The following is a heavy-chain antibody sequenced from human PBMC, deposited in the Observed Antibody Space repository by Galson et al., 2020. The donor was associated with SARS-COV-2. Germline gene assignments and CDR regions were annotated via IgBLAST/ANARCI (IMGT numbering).Heavy chain of an antibody. Sequence: SETLSLTCTVSGGSISSYYWSWIRQPPGKGLEWIGYIYYSGSTNYNPSLKSRVTISVDTSKNQFSLKLSSVTAADTAVYYCARGGLGIEWGNFDYWGQGTLVTVSS. J-gene: IGHJ4*02. D-gene: IGHD7-27*01. CDR2: IYYSGST. V-gene: IGHV4-59*01. CDR1: GGSISSYY. CDR3: ARGGLGIEWGNFDY.